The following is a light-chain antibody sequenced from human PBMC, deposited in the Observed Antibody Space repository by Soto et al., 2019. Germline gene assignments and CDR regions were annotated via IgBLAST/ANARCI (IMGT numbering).Light chain of an antibody. V-gene: IGLV2-14*01. CDR2: EVS. Sequence: QSVLTQPASVSGSPGQSITISCTGASSDVGLYDFVSWYQQHPGKAPKLMIYEVSNRPSGVSNRFSGSKSGNTASLTISGLQAEDEADYYCSSYTSSSTYVFGTGTKV. CDR3: SSYTSSSTYV. CDR1: SSDVGLYDF. J-gene: IGLJ1*01.